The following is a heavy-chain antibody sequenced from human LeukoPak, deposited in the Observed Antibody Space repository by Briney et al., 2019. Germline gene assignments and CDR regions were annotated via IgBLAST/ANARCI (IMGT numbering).Heavy chain of an antibody. J-gene: IGHJ4*02. V-gene: IGHV4-61*02. CDR3: ASPNPHNSSYYFDY. Sequence: KASETLSLTCTVSGGSISSGSYYWSWIRQPAGKGLEWIGRTYTSGSTNYNPSLKSRVTISVDTSKNQFSLKLSSVTAADTAVYYCASPNPHNSSYYFDYWGQGTLVTVSS. CDR2: TYTSGST. CDR1: GGSISSGSYY. D-gene: IGHD1-20*01.